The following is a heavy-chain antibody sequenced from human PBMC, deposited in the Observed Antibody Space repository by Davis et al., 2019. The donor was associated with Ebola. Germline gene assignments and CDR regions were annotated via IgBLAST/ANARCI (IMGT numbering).Heavy chain of an antibody. J-gene: IGHJ4*02. Sequence: PGGSLRLSCAASGFSFSSHSMNWVRQAPGKGLEWLSYISGDDGGTTYTDSVKGRFTISRDDAQNSLFLEMNSLRDEDTAVYYCARLMRTSGWYSDFWGQGALVIVSS. V-gene: IGHV3-48*02. CDR1: GFSFSSHS. D-gene: IGHD6-19*01. CDR2: ISGDDGGT. CDR3: ARLMRTSGWYSDF.